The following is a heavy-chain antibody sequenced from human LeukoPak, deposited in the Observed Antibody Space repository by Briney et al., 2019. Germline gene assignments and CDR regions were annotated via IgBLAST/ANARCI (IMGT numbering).Heavy chain of an antibody. CDR1: GLKFDDYA. CDR3: AKASDSGTHYRSFDD. D-gene: IGHD3-10*01. CDR2: ITGGAGDT. Sequence: GGSLRLSCAASGLKFDDYAMYWVRQGPGQGLEWVSLITGGAGDTSYADSVKGRFTISRDNSKNSLYLQMNNLRTEDTAFYYCAKASDSGTHYRSFDDWGQGTLVTVSS. J-gene: IGHJ4*02. V-gene: IGHV3-43*02.